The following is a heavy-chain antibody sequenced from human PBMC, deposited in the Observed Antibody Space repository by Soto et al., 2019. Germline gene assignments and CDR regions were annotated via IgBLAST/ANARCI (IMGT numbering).Heavy chain of an antibody. J-gene: IGHJ4*02. CDR3: ALRSMAVVPEY. CDR2: LYYGGST. Sequence: SETLCLTCAVSGGPISSRTYSWGWIRQPPGKGLECIGYLYYGGSTNYNPSLKSRVTLSVDTSTNQCSLTLSSMTAADTAVYYCALRSMAVVPEYWGQGTLVTVS. D-gene: IGHD3-22*01. V-gene: IGHV4-61*05. CDR1: GGPISSRTYS.